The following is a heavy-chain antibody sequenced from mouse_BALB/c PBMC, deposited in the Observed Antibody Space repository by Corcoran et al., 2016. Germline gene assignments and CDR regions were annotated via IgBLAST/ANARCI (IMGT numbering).Heavy chain of an antibody. J-gene: IGHJ1*01. D-gene: IGHD1-1*01. Sequence: EVQLQQSGPELVKPGASVKMSRKASGYTFTSYVMHWVKQKPGQGLEWIGYINPYNDGTKYNEKFKGKATLTSDKSSSTAYMELSSLTSEDSAVYYCARSYYGSSYWYFDVWGAGTTVTVSS. CDR1: GYTFTSYV. CDR3: ARSYYGSSYWYFDV. V-gene: IGHV1S136*01. CDR2: INPYNDGT.